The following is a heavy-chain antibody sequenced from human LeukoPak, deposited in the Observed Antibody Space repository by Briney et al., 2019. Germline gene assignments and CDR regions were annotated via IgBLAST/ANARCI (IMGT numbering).Heavy chain of an antibody. D-gene: IGHD2-2*01. J-gene: IGHJ4*02. CDR2: ISAYNGNT. V-gene: IGHV1-18*01. CDR3: ARASIGYCSSTSCPDHFDY. Sequence: ASVKVSCKASGYTFTSYGISWVRQAPGQGLEWMGWISAYNGNTNYAQKLQGRVTMTTGTSTSTAYMELRSLRSDDTAVYYCARASIGYCSSTSCPDHFDYWGQGTLVTVSS. CDR1: GYTFTSYG.